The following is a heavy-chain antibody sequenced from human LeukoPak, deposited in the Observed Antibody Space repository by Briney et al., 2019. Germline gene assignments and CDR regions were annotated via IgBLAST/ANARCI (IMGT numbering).Heavy chain of an antibody. V-gene: IGHV3-48*01. CDR3: ARGGAARPDY. Sequence: GGSLRLSCAASGFTFSNYGMDWVRQAPGKGLEWVSYISSSSSSIYYADSVKGRFTISRDNAKNSLFLQMNSLRAGDTAVYYCARGGAARPDYWGQGTLVTVYS. CDR2: ISSSSSSI. CDR1: GFTFSNYG. D-gene: IGHD6-6*01. J-gene: IGHJ4*01.